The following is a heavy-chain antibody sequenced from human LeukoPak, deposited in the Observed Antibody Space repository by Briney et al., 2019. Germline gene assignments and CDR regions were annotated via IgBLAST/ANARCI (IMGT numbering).Heavy chain of an antibody. CDR1: GYSFTSYW. CDR3: ARDERLLSFLK. J-gene: IGHJ4*02. Sequence: GESLKISCKGSGYSFTSYWIGWVRQMPGKGLEWMGIIYPGDSDTRYSPSFQGQVTISADKSISTAYLQWSSLRAEDTAIYYCARDERLLSFLKWGQGTLVTVSS. V-gene: IGHV5-51*01. D-gene: IGHD3-3*01. CDR2: IYPGDSDT.